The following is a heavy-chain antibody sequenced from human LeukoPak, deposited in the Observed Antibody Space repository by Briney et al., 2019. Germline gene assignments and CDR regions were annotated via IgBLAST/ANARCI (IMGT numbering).Heavy chain of an antibody. V-gene: IGHV3-74*01. D-gene: IGHD2-2*01. CDR1: GFTFSGYW. Sequence: GGSLRLSCAASGFTFSGYWMHWVCQAPGKGLVWVSRINGDGSSTTYAGSVKGRFTISRDNARNTLYLQMNTLRAEDTAVYYCARGGAVPANCFDPWGQGTLVTVSS. J-gene: IGHJ5*02. CDR2: INGDGSST. CDR3: ARGGAVPANCFDP.